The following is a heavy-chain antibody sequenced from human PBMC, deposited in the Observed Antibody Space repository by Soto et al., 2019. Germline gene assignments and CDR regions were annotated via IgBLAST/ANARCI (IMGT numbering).Heavy chain of an antibody. J-gene: IGHJ4*02. D-gene: IGHD6-19*01. CDR1: GFTFSSYA. CDR3: ARDRPDSSGWYVPTYYFDY. Sequence: VGSLRLSCAASGFTFSSYAMHWVRQAPGKGLEWVAVISYDGSNKYYADSVKGRFTISRDNSKNTLYLQMNSLRAEDTAVYYCARDRPDSSGWYVPTYYFDYWGQGTLVTVSS. V-gene: IGHV3-30-3*01. CDR2: ISYDGSNK.